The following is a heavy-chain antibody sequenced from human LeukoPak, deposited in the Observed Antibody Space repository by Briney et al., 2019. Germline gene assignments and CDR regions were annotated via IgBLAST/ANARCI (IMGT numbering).Heavy chain of an antibody. CDR2: ISWNSGSI. CDR1: GFTFDDYA. CDR3: AKDISLEQWLVLNY. Sequence: GGSLRLSCAASGFTFDDYAMHWVRQAPGKGLEWVSGISWNSGSIGYADSVKGRFTISRDNAKNSLYLQMNSLRAEDTALYYCAKDISLEQWLVLNYWGQGTLVTVSP. V-gene: IGHV3-9*01. D-gene: IGHD6-19*01. J-gene: IGHJ4*02.